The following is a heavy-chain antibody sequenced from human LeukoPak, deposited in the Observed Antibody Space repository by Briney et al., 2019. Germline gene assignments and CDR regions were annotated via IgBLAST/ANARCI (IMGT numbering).Heavy chain of an antibody. D-gene: IGHD6-13*01. Sequence: PGGSLRLSCAASGFTFSSYWMSWVRQAPGKGLEWVSSISGSGGSTYYADSLKGRFIISRDNSKSTLYLQMIRLRAEDSALYYCANGKAAAGNFLLRDYYYFMDVWGKGTTVTVSS. CDR1: GFTFSSYW. V-gene: IGHV3-23*01. CDR3: ANGKAAAGNFLLRDYYYFMDV. J-gene: IGHJ6*03. CDR2: ISGSGGST.